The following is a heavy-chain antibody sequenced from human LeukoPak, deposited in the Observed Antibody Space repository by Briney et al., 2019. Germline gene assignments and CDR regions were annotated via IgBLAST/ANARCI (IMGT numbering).Heavy chain of an antibody. D-gene: IGHD6-13*01. J-gene: IGHJ4*02. V-gene: IGHV3-53*01. CDR2: IYYGGGT. Sequence: GRSLRLSCAASGFSISNYWMHWVRQAPGKGLEWVSVIYYGGGTYYTDSVKGRFTISRDNSKNTLYLQMNSLRAEDTAVYYCAGTYSSSSYSPFDYWGQGTLVTVSS. CDR3: AGTYSSSSYSPFDY. CDR1: GFSISNYW.